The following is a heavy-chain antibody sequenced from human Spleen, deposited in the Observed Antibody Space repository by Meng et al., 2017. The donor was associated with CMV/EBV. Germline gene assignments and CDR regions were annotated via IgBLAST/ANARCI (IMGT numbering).Heavy chain of an antibody. Sequence: SCAASGCTFSSYSMDWGRQAPGKGLEWVSSISSSSSYIYYADSVKGRFTISRDNAKNSLYLQMNSLRAEDTAVYYCATKRVVTGVDYWGQGTLVTVSS. V-gene: IGHV3-21*01. CDR1: GCTFSSYS. CDR2: ISSSSSYI. D-gene: IGHD4-23*01. CDR3: ATKRVVTGVDY. J-gene: IGHJ4*02.